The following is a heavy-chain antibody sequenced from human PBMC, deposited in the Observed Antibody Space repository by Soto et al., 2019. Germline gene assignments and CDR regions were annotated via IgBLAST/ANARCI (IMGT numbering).Heavy chain of an antibody. V-gene: IGHV4-31*03. Sequence: PSETLSLTCTVSGGSISSGGYYWSWIRQHPGKGLEWIGYIYYSGSTYYNPSLKSRVTISVDTSKNQFSLKLSSVTAADTAVYYCASNIVVVPAATSHAFDIWGQGTMVTVSS. CDR1: GGSISSGGYY. D-gene: IGHD2-2*01. J-gene: IGHJ3*02. CDR2: IYYSGST. CDR3: ASNIVVVPAATSHAFDI.